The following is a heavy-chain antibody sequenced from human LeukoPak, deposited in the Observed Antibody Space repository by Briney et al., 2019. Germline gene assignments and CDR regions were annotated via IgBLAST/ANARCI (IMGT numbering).Heavy chain of an antibody. V-gene: IGHV3-43D*03. CDR2: ISWNGYSA. D-gene: IGHD3-22*01. J-gene: IGHJ4*02. Sequence: GGSLRLSCVASGFIFDDYAMHWVRQAPGKGLEWLSAISWNGYSAFYADSVRGRFTVSRDNSKNSLYLQMSSLRPEDTGMYYCATDPDGSGSLHWGRGTLVTVSS. CDR1: GFIFDDYA. CDR3: ATDPDGSGSLH.